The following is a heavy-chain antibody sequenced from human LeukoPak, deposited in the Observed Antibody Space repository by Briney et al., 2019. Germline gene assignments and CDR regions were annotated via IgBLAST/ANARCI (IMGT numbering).Heavy chain of an antibody. CDR2: IWYDGSNK. V-gene: IGHV3-33*01. CDR1: GFTFSSYG. Sequence: GGSLRLSCAASGFTFSSYGMHWVRQAPGKGLEWVAVIWYDGSNKYYADSVKGRFTISGDNSKNTLYLQMNSLRAEDTAVYYCAGDKAVAGTGGFDYWGQGTLVTVSS. CDR3: AGDKAVAGTGGFDY. J-gene: IGHJ4*02. D-gene: IGHD6-19*01.